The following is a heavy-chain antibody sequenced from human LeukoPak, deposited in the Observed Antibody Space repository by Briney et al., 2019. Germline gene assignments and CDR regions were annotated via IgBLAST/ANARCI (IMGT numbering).Heavy chain of an antibody. V-gene: IGHV1-69*04. CDR1: GGTFSSYA. D-gene: IGHD6-13*01. Sequence: PVKVSCKASGGTFSSYAISWGRQAPGQGLEWMGRIIPIFGIATYAQKFQGRVTITADKSTSTAYMELSSLRSEDTAVYYCAGPPSPSSLDAFDIWGQGTMVTVSS. CDR2: IIPIFGIA. J-gene: IGHJ3*02. CDR3: AGPPSPSSLDAFDI.